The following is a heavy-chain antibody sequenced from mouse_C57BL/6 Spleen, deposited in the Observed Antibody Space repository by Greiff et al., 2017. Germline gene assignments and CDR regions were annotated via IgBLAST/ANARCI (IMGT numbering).Heavy chain of an antibody. Sequence: VQRVESGPELVKPGASVKISCKASGYAFSSSWMNWVKQRPGKGLEWIGRIYPGDGDTNYNGKFKGKATLTADKSSSTAYMQLSSLTSEDSAVYCCARELGLFYFDYWGQGTTLTVSS. V-gene: IGHV1-82*01. CDR3: ARELGLFYFDY. D-gene: IGHD4-1*01. CDR1: GYAFSSSW. J-gene: IGHJ2*01. CDR2: IYPGDGDT.